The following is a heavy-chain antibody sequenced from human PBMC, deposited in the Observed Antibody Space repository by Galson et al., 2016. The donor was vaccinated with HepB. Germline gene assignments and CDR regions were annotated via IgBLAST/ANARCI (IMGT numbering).Heavy chain of an antibody. V-gene: IGHV3-23*01. CDR3: ARVITMVRGILKQRDYYGMDV. CDR2: IRGSGGST. CDR1: GFTFSTYG. J-gene: IGHJ6*02. D-gene: IGHD3-10*01. Sequence: SLRLSCAAPGFTFSTYGMSWVRQAPGKGLEWVSVIRGSGGSTYYAASVKGRFTISRDNSKNTLYLQMNSLRAEDTAVYYCARVITMVRGILKQRDYYGMDVWGQGTPVTVSS.